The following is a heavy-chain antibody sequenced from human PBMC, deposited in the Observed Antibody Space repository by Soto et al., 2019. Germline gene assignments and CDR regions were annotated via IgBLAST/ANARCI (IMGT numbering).Heavy chain of an antibody. V-gene: IGHV3-73*02. CDR3: TGPRSDYDPIRRSSLFDY. CDR2: IRSKAYSYTT. D-gene: IGHD5-12*01. Sequence: EVQLVESGGGLVQPGGSLKLSCAASGFTFSGSAMHWVRQASGKGLEWVGRIRSKAYSYTTAYAASLNGRFTISRDDSTNTSYLQMKSLKTDDTAVYYCTGPRSDYDPIRRSSLFDYWGQGTLGHVSS. J-gene: IGHJ4*02. CDR1: GFTFSGSA.